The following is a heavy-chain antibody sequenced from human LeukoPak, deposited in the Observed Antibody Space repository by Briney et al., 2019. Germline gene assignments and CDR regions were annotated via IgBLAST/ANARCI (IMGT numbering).Heavy chain of an antibody. Sequence: GASVKVSCKASGYTFTSYDINWVRQATGRGLEWMGWMNPNSGNTGYAQKFQGRVTMTRNTSISTAYMELSSLRSEDTAVYYCARELDYYDSSGYYNYWGQGTLVTVSS. CDR3: ARELDYYDSSGYYNY. V-gene: IGHV1-8*01. CDR2: MNPNSGNT. D-gene: IGHD3-22*01. CDR1: GYTFTSYD. J-gene: IGHJ4*02.